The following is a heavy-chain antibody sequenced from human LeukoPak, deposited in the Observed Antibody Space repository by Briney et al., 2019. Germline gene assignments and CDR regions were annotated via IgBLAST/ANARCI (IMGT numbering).Heavy chain of an antibody. V-gene: IGHV3-66*01. CDR1: GFTVSSNY. CDR2: IYSGGST. D-gene: IGHD3-22*01. Sequence: PGGSLRLSCAASGFTVSSNYMSWVRQAPGKGLEWVSVIYSGGSTYYADSVKGRFTISRDNSKNTLYLQMNSLRAEDTAVYYCASPNYYDSSGYYPDDAFDIWGQGTMVTVSS. CDR3: ASPNYYDSSGYYPDDAFDI. J-gene: IGHJ3*02.